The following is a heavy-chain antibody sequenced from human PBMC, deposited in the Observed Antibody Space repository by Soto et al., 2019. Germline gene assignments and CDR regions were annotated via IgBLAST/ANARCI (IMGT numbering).Heavy chain of an antibody. CDR1: GGSVSSESHY. J-gene: IGHJ6*02. CDR2: IYYTWST. V-gene: IGHV4-61*01. D-gene: IGHD3-3*01. Sequence: SETLSLTCTVSGGSVSSESHYWSWIRQTPGKGLECIGYIYYTWSTNYNPSLKVRVTMSVDTSMDQVSLRLRSVTRADTAVYYCARDQDDFRSGSYYYAMEVWGQGTKVTVSS. CDR3: ARDQDDFRSGSYYYAMEV.